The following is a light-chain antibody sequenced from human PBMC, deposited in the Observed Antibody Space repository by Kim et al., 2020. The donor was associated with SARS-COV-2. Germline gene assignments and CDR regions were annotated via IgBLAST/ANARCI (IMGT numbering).Light chain of an antibody. CDR3: QAWDSSTAV. J-gene: IGLJ1*01. Sequence: VSAVQTASITCSGDKLGDKYACWYQQKPGQSPVLVIYQDSKRPSGIPERFSGSNSGNTATLTISGTQAMDEADYYCQAWDSSTAVFGTGTKVTVL. CDR2: QDS. CDR1: KLGDKY. V-gene: IGLV3-1*01.